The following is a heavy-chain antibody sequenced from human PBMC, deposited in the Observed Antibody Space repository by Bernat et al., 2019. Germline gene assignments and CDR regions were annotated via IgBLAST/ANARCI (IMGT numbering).Heavy chain of an antibody. V-gene: IGHV1-69*17. CDR3: ARAGTYCSGGSCYSRFDY. CDR1: GGTFSSYA. CDR2: IIPIFGIA. D-gene: IGHD2-15*01. Sequence: QVQLLQSGAEVKKPGSSVKVSCKASGGTFSSYAISWVRQAPGQGLEWMGGIIPIFGIANYAQKFQGRVTITADKSTSTAYMELSSLRSEDTAVYYCARAGTYCSGGSCYSRFDYWGQGTLVTVSS. J-gene: IGHJ4*02.